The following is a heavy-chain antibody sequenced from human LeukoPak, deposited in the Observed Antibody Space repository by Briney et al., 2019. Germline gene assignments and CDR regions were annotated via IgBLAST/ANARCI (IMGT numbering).Heavy chain of an antibody. CDR2: IRYDGSNK. CDR3: AKDWGPYSSSDAPYDY. CDR1: GFTFSSYG. Sequence: PGGSLRLSCAASGFTFSSYGMHWVRQAPGKGLEWVAFIRYDGSNKYYADSVKGRFTISRDNSKNTLYLQMNSLRAEDTAVYYCAKDWGPYSSSDAPYDYWGQGTLVTVSS. V-gene: IGHV3-30*02. J-gene: IGHJ4*02. D-gene: IGHD6-6*01.